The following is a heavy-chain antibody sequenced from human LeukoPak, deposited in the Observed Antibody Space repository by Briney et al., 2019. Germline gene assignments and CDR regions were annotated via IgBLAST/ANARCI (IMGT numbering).Heavy chain of an antibody. CDR2: IKQDGSEK. CDR1: GFTFSSYW. D-gene: IGHD3-22*01. Sequence: GGSLRLSCAASGFTFSSYWMNWVRQAPGKGLEWVANIKQDGSEKYYVDSVKGRFTISRDNAKNSLYLQMNSLRAEDTAVYYCARDLVAYYYDSSGPIDYWGQGTLVTVSS. CDR3: ARDLVAYYYDSSGPIDY. V-gene: IGHV3-7*01. J-gene: IGHJ4*02.